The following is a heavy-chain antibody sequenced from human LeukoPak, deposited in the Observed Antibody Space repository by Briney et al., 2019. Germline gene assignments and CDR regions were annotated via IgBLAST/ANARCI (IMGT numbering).Heavy chain of an antibody. Sequence: PSETLSLTCTVSGGSINSYYWSWIRQPPGKGLEWIGYIYHSGSTNYNPSLKSRVTMSVDTSKNQFSLKLRSVTAADTAVYYCAGRLAGYCTRTSCHNWFDPWGQGTLVTVSS. J-gene: IGHJ5*02. CDR1: GGSINSYY. CDR3: AGRLAGYCTRTSCHNWFDP. CDR2: IYHSGST. V-gene: IGHV4-59*08. D-gene: IGHD2-2*01.